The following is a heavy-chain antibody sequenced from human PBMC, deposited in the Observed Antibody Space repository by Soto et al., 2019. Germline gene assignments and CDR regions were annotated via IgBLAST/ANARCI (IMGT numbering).Heavy chain of an antibody. J-gene: IGHJ6*02. CDR2: IIPIFGTA. CDR1: GGTFSSYA. Sequence: QVQLVQSGAEVKKPGSSVKVSCKASGGTFSSYAISWVRQAPGQGLEWMGGIIPIFGTANYAQKFQGRVTITADESTSTAYMELSSLRSEDTAVYYCAREVIGYYYDSSCYTSYYYYYGMDVWGQGTTVTVSS. CDR3: AREVIGYYYDSSCYTSYYYYYGMDV. V-gene: IGHV1-69*01. D-gene: IGHD3-22*01.